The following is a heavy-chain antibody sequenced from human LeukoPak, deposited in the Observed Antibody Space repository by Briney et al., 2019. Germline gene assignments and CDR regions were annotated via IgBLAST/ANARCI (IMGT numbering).Heavy chain of an antibody. D-gene: IGHD3-3*01. CDR2: ISSSGSTI. CDR3: AREHYDFWSGYFAT. J-gene: IGHJ5*02. Sequence: GGSLRLSCAASRFTFSDYYMSWIRQAPGRGLEWVSYISSSGSTIYYADSVKGRFTISRDNAKNSLYLQMNSLRAEDTAVYYCAREHYDFWSGYFATWGQGTLVTVSS. V-gene: IGHV3-11*04. CDR1: RFTFSDYY.